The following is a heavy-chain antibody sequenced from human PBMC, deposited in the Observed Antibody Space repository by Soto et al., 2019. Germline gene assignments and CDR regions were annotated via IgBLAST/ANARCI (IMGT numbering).Heavy chain of an antibody. J-gene: IGHJ4*01. Sequence: EMQLVESGGGLVEPGGSLRLSCAASGFAFSHVWMTWVRQAPGKGLEWVGRIKRKSDHGTTDYAAAVKGRFTISRDDSKNTLYLQMYSLKSEDTAVYYCATEGEMSGASDWADYFDHWGRGTLVTVS. CDR3: ATEGEMSGASDWADYFDH. CDR2: IKRKSDHGTT. CDR1: GFAFSHVW. V-gene: IGHV3-15*01. D-gene: IGHD2-15*01.